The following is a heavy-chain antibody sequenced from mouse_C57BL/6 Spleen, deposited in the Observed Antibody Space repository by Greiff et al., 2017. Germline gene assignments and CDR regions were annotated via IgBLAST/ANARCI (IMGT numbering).Heavy chain of an antibody. CDR2: INPNYGTT. J-gene: IGHJ3*01. Sequence: VQLQQPGTELVKPGASVKLSCKASGYTFTSYWMHWVKQRPGQGLEWIGNINPNYGTTSYNQKFKGKATLTVDQSSSTAYMQLNSLTSEDSAVYYCADDYDEGFAYWGQGTLVTVSA. D-gene: IGHD2-4*01. CDR1: GYTFTSYW. V-gene: IGHV1-53*01. CDR3: ADDYDEGFAY.